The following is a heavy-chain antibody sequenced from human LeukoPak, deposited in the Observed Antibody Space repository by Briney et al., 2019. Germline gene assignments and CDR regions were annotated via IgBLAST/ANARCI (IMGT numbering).Heavy chain of an antibody. CDR2: IYYSGCN. V-gene: IGHV4-59*01. CDR3: ARALDGYRYAFYF. J-gene: IGHJ3*01. D-gene: IGHD5-24*01. CDR1: GDSISSNY. Sequence: SETLSLTCTVYGDSISSNYWSWVRQPPRQGLGWDGYIYYSGCNNYHPSLKSQGTISVDTDKNQFSLKLSPVTAADTAVYYCARALDGYRYAFYFWVQGTMITVSS.